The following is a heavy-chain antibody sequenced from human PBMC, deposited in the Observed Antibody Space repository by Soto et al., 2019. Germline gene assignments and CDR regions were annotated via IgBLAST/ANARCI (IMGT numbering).Heavy chain of an antibody. CDR3: ARCRRGDYDYYYYYYMDV. V-gene: IGHV3-7*01. CDR1: GFTFSNYW. D-gene: IGHD2-21*02. Sequence: GGSLRLSCSASGFTFSNYWMSWVRQAPGKGLEWVANIKEDGSDKYYVDSVKGRFTISRDNAKISLYLQMNSLRAEDTAVYFCARCRRGDYDYYYYYYMDVWGKGTTVTVSS. CDR2: IKEDGSDK. J-gene: IGHJ6*03.